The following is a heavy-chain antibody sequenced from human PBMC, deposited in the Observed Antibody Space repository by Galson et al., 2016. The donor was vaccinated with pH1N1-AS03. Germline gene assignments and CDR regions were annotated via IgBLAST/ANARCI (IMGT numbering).Heavy chain of an antibody. CDR3: TRAPGRFPEGGTDY. Sequence: SLRLSCAASGFTFDDYAMNWVRQAPGKGLEWVSSISWNSGSVVYTESVRGRFTISRDNAKNSLYLQMKSLRPEDTALYYCTRAPGRFPEGGTDYWGQGTLVTVSA. CDR1: GFTFDDYA. CDR2: ISWNSGSV. V-gene: IGHV3-9*01. J-gene: IGHJ4*02. D-gene: IGHD1-26*01.